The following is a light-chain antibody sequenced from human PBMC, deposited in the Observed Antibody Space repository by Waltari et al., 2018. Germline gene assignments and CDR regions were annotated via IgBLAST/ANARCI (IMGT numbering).Light chain of an antibody. Sequence: SYELTQQPSVSVSPGQTAKIPCSGDALPKQYTYWYQQKPGQAPLLVIYKETERHSGIPELFSSSSSGTTVTLTISGVQAEDEADYYCLSAYSGGSQGVFGGGTKLTVL. V-gene: IGLV3-25*03. CDR2: KET. J-gene: IGLJ2*01. CDR3: LSAYSGGSQGV. CDR1: ALPKQY.